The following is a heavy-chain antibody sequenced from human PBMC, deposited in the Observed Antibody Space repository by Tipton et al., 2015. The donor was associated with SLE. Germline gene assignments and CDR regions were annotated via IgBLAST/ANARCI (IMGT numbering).Heavy chain of an antibody. Sequence: TLSLTCTVSGGSISSSSYYWGWIRQPPGKGLEWIGSIYYSGSTNYNPSLKSRLTISVDTSKNQFSLKLSSVTAADTAVYYCARVGVNSSALDIWGQRTMVTVSP. J-gene: IGHJ3*02. CDR1: GGSISSSSYY. CDR2: IYYSGST. V-gene: IGHV4-39*07. CDR3: ARVGVNSSALDI. D-gene: IGHD1-26*01.